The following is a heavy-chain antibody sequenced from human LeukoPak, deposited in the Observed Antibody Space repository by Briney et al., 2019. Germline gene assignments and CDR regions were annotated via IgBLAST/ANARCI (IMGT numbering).Heavy chain of an antibody. CDR3: ARLLSSGTTRNNWFDP. Sequence: RPGGSLRLSCAASGFTFDDYGMSWVRQAPGKGLEWVSGIKWNGGTTGYADSVKGRYTISRDNAKNSLYLQMNSLRAEDTALYYCARLLSSGTTRNNWFDPWGQGALVTVSS. CDR1: GFTFDDYG. D-gene: IGHD1-1*01. CDR2: IKWNGGTT. V-gene: IGHV3-20*04. J-gene: IGHJ5*02.